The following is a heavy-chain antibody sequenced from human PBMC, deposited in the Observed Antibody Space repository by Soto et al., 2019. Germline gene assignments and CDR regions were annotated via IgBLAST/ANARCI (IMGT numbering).Heavy chain of an antibody. D-gene: IGHD6-6*01. Sequence: EVQLVESGGGLVQPGGSLKLSCAASGFTFSGSAMHWVRQASGKGLEWVGRIRSKANSYATAYAASVKGRFTISRDDSKNTGYLQMNSLKTEDTAVEYCTCGARHPPPFCYYYHHIGVWGKGTTGTVPS. CDR3: TCGARHPPPFCYYYHHIGV. J-gene: IGHJ6*03. CDR2: IRSKANSYAT. CDR1: GFTFSGSA. V-gene: IGHV3-73*01.